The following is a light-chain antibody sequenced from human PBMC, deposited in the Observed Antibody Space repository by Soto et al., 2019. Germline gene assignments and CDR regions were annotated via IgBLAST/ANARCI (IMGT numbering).Light chain of an antibody. Sequence: QSVLTQPASVSGSPGQSITISCTGTSSDVGGYNYVSWYQQHPGKAPKLMIYDVSNRPSGVSNRFSGSKSGNTASLTISGLQAEDEADNYCSSYTSSSLHVFGTGTKLTVL. CDR2: DVS. CDR1: SSDVGGYNY. J-gene: IGLJ1*01. CDR3: SSYTSSSLHV. V-gene: IGLV2-14*03.